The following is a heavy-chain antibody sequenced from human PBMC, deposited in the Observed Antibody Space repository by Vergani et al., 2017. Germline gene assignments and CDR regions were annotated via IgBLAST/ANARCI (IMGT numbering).Heavy chain of an antibody. Sequence: QVQLQQWGAGLLKPSETLSLTCAVYGGSFSGYYWSWIRQPPGKGLEWIGEINHSGSTNYNPSLKSRVTISVDTSKNQFSLKLSSVTAADTAVYYCARGRGYCSSTSCNSQAAAGPNDYWGQGTLVTVSS. CDR3: ARGRGYCSSTSCNSQAAAGPNDY. J-gene: IGHJ4*02. V-gene: IGHV4-34*01. CDR2: INHSGST. D-gene: IGHD2-2*02. CDR1: GGSFSGYY.